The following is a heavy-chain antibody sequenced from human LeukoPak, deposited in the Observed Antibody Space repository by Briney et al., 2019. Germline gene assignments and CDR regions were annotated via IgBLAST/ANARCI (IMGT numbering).Heavy chain of an antibody. CDR2: TSSDGSKK. CDR3: TTDRKWCTYN. J-gene: IGHJ4*02. D-gene: IGHD2-8*02. Sequence: GSLRLSCAASGFPFSSYGMHWVRQAPGKGLEWVAVTSSDGSKKHYADSVKGRFTISRDNSKNTLYLQMNNLKTDDTAVYYCTTDRKWCTYNWGQGTLVTVSS. V-gene: IGHV3-30*03. CDR1: GFPFSSYG.